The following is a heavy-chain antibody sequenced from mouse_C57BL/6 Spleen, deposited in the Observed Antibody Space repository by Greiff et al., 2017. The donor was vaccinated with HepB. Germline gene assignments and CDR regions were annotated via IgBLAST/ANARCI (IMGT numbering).Heavy chain of an antibody. CDR3: ARSFYDYDPWFAY. J-gene: IGHJ3*01. Sequence: QVQLQQSGAELVMPGASVKLSCKASGYTFTSYWMHWVKQRPGQGLEWIGEIDPSDSYTNYNQKFKGKSTLTVDKSSRTAYMQLSSLTSEDSAVYYCARSFYDYDPWFAYWGQGTLVTVSA. V-gene: IGHV1-69*01. D-gene: IGHD2-4*01. CDR2: IDPSDSYT. CDR1: GYTFTSYW.